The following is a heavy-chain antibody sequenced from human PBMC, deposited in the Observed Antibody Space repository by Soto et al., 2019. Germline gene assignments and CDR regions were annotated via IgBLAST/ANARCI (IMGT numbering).Heavy chain of an antibody. Sequence: QVQLVQSGAEVKKPGSSVKVSCKASGGTFSSYAISWVRQAPGQGLEWMGGILPIFGTANYAQKFQGRVTITADESTSTVYMELSSLRSEDTAVYYCAMGLYCSGGSCYGWFDPCGQGTLVTVSS. J-gene: IGHJ5*02. CDR1: GGTFSSYA. CDR3: AMGLYCSGGSCYGWFDP. CDR2: ILPIFGTA. D-gene: IGHD2-15*01. V-gene: IGHV1-69*01.